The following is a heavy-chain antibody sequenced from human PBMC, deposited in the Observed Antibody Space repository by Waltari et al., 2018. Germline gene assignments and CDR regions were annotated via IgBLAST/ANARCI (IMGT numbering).Heavy chain of an antibody. CDR3: ARNSGSYNRVAFDI. V-gene: IGHV3-48*03. CDR1: GFTFSSYD. J-gene: IGHJ3*02. D-gene: IGHD1-26*01. Sequence: EVQLVESGGGLVQPGGSLRLSCAASGFTFSSYDMNCVRQAPGKGLEWVSYISSSGSTIYYADSVKGRFTISRDNAKNSLYLQMNSLRAEDTAVYYCARNSGSYNRVAFDIWGQGTMVTVSS. CDR2: ISSSGSTI.